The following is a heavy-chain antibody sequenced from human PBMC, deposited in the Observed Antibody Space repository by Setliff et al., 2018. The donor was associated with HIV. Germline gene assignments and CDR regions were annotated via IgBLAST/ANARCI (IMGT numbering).Heavy chain of an antibody. CDR3: IIAYSSGWLSPMGFDS. CDR1: GGSIGSSTYY. CDR2: IYYSGST. D-gene: IGHD6-19*01. V-gene: IGHV4-39*01. Sequence: PSETLSLTCTVSGGSIGSSTYYWAWIRQPPGKGLEWIGTIYYSGSTYYNPSLRSRATISVDTSKNQFSLKLSSVTAADTAMYYCIIAYSSGWLSPMGFDSWGQGTLVTVSS. J-gene: IGHJ4*02.